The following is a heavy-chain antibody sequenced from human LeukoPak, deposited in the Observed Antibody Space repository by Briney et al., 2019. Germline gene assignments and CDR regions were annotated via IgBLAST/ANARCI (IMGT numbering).Heavy chain of an antibody. CDR1: GFTFSSYG. D-gene: IGHD1/OR15-1a*01. Sequence: PGGSLRLSCAASGFTFSSYGMHWVRQAPGKGLEWVAFIRYDGSNKYYADSVKGRFTISRDNSKNTLYLQMNSLRAEDTAVYYCAKDAVLWGYNWNMRHPVEVYFDYWGQGTLVTVSS. V-gene: IGHV3-30*02. CDR2: IRYDGSNK. J-gene: IGHJ4*02. CDR3: AKDAVLWGYNWNMRHPVEVYFDY.